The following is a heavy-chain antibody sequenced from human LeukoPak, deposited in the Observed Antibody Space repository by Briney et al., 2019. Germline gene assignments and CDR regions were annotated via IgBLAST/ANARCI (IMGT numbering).Heavy chain of an antibody. CDR1: GFSFSSYT. V-gene: IGHV3-21*01. J-gene: IGHJ4*02. Sequence: GGSLRLSCAASGFSFSSYTMNWVRQAPGKGLEWVSSISSISTYKNYADSVKGRFTISRDNAKNSLYLQMNSLRAGDTAVYYCAREAGYWGQGTLVTVSS. CDR2: ISSISTYK. CDR3: AREAGY.